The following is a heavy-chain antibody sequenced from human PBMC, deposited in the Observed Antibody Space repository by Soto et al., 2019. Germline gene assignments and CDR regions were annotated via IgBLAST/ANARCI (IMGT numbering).Heavy chain of an antibody. Sequence: GASVEVCWEACRVGFACCSRWWLYHSPRQGLELMGWISAYNGNTNYAQKLQGRVTMTTDTSTSTAYMELRSLRSDDTAVYYCARVPHITMISLDYWGQGPLVTVSS. CDR1: RVGFACCS. CDR3: ARVPHITMISLDY. D-gene: IGHD3-22*01. V-gene: IGHV1-18*01. CDR2: ISAYNGNT. J-gene: IGHJ4*02.